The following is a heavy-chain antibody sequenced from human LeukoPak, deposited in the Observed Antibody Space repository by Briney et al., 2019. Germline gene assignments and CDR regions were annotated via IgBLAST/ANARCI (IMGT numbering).Heavy chain of an antibody. Sequence: SETLSLTCTASGYSISSGYYWGWIRQPPGKGLEWIGHIHYSGNTNYNPSLKSRVTISVDTSKNQFSLKLSSVTAADTAVYYCARDGGDYYDYVDYWGQGTLVSVSS. CDR1: GYSISSGYY. V-gene: IGHV4-61*01. CDR2: IHYSGNT. D-gene: IGHD2-21*02. J-gene: IGHJ4*02. CDR3: ARDGGDYYDYVDY.